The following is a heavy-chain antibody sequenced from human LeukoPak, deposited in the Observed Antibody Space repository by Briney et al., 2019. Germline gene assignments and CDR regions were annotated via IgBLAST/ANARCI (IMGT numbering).Heavy chain of an antibody. V-gene: IGHV1-69*13. J-gene: IGHJ4*02. CDR3: ARNYGGYRSPADY. D-gene: IGHD4-17*01. CDR1: GGTFSSYA. CDR2: IIPIFGTA. Sequence: ASVKVSCKASGGTFSSYAISWVRQAPGQGPEWMGGIIPIFGTANYAQKFQGRVTITADESTSTAYMELSSLRSEDTAVYYCARNYGGYRSPADYWGQGTLVTVSS.